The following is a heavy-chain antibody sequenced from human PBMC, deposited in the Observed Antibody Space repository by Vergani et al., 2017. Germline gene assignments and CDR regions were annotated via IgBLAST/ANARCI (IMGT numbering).Heavy chain of an antibody. CDR3: ATAGAAYCRGASCYDFFEY. CDR2: TRYDGIVE. V-gene: IGHV3-30*02. CDR1: GFTFTNYG. D-gene: IGHD2-15*01. J-gene: IGHJ4*02. Sequence: QVQLVESGGGVVQPGGSLRLSCAASGFTFTNYGMHWVRQAPGTGLEWVAFTRYDGIVEYYGDSVRGRFTISRDNSKNTLYLQMNRLRPEDTAVYYCATAGAAYCRGASCYDFFEYGGQGTLVTVAS.